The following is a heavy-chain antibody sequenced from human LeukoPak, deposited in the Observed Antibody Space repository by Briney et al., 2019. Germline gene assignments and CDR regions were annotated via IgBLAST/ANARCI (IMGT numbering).Heavy chain of an antibody. Sequence: GGSLRLSCVASGVSFSGHWRNWVRQAPGRGLEWVANIKEDGSARYYVESVKGRFTISRDNTKNSVFMLKKKLRGEACAVYYCVKRNALEFWGQGTMVTVSS. CDR1: GVSFSGHW. J-gene: IGHJ3*01. CDR3: VKRNALEF. CDR2: IKEDGSAR. V-gene: IGHV3-7*01.